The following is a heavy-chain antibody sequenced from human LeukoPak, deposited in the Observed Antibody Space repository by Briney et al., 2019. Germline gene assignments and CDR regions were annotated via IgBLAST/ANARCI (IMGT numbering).Heavy chain of an antibody. CDR3: ARDLVHCSGGSCYYILDY. V-gene: IGHV4-4*07. J-gene: IGHJ4*02. CDR1: GGSISSYY. Sequence: SETLTLTCTVSGGSISSYYWSWIRQPAGKGLEWIGRIYTSGSTNYNPSLKRRVTMSIDTSKNRFSLKLRSVTAADTAVYYCARDLVHCSGGSCYYILDYWGQGTLVTVSS. D-gene: IGHD2-15*01. CDR2: IYTSGST.